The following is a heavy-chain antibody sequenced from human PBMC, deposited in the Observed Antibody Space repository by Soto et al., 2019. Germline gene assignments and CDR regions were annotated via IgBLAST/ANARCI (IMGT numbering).Heavy chain of an antibody. V-gene: IGHV3-23*01. D-gene: IGHD1-20*01. CDR2: ISANDVGT. Sequence: GGSLRLSCEASGFTLRNYAMTWVRQAPGKGLEWVSLISANDVGTYYAESVKTRFTISTDQSRNTVYLQMDSLRADDTAIYHCAKAKNDYNWDNRPPFDYWGQGTLVTVSS. J-gene: IGHJ4*02. CDR1: GFTLRNYA. CDR3: AKAKNDYNWDNRPPFDY.